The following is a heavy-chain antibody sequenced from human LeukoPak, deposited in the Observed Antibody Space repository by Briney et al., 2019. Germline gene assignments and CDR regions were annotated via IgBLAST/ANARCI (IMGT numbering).Heavy chain of an antibody. V-gene: IGHV4-34*01. Sequence: SETLSLTCAVYGGSFSGYYWSWIRQPPGKGLEWIGEINHSGSTNYNPSLKSRVTISVDTSKNQFSLKLSSVTAADTAVYYCARGYSSGWSPSYYHYGMDVWGQGTTVTVSS. CDR2: INHSGST. D-gene: IGHD6-19*01. CDR1: GGSFSGYY. J-gene: IGHJ6*02. CDR3: ARGYSSGWSPSYYHYGMDV.